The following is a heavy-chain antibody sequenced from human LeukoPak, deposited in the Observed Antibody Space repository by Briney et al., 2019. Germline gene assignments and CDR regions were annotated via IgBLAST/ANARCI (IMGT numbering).Heavy chain of an antibody. CDR2: IKRDGVEK. V-gene: IGHV3-7*01. D-gene: IGHD2-15*01. CDR3: ARDMAYCSGSICYPVLDY. Sequence: GESLRLSCAASGFTFGEYYMTWIRQAPGKGLEWVANIKRDGVEKNYGDSVKGRFSIHRDNARNFLYLQVGSLRGEDTALYYCARDMAYCSGSICYPVLDYWGQGTLVTVSS. CDR1: GFTFGEYY. J-gene: IGHJ4*02.